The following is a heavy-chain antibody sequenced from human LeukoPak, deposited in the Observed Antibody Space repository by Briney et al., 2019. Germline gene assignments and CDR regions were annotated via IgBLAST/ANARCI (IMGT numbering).Heavy chain of an antibody. D-gene: IGHD6-13*01. J-gene: IGHJ3*02. CDR2: ISAYNGNT. CDR1: GYTFTSYG. V-gene: IGHV1-18*01. CDR3: ARDSSSSWYPKTPFDI. Sequence: ASVKVSCKASGYTFTSYGISWVRQAPGQGLEWKGWISAYNGNTNYAQKLQGRVTMTTDTSTSTAYMELRSLRSDDTAVYYCARDSSSSWYPKTPFDIWGQGTMVTVSS.